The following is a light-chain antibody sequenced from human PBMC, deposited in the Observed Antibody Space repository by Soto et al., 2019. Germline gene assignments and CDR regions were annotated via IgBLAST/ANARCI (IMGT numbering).Light chain of an antibody. V-gene: IGLV1-51*01. CDR1: SSNIGNNY. J-gene: IGLJ1*01. CDR2: DNN. CDR3: SSYTSSSPYV. Sequence: QSVLTQSPSVSAAPGQKVTISCSGSSSNIGNNYVSWYQQLPGTAPKLLIYDNNKRPSGIPDRFSGSKSGTSGTLDITGLQTGDEADYYCSSYTSSSPYVFGTGTKLTVL.